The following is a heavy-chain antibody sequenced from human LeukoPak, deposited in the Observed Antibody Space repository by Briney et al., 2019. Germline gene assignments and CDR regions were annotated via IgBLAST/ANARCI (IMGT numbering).Heavy chain of an antibody. CDR3: ARGHNYGSGSYFDY. CDR1: GGSMSSYY. V-gene: IGHV4-59*01. D-gene: IGHD3-10*01. Sequence: PSETLSLTCTVSGGSMSSYYWNWIRQPPGKGLEWIGYIYYSGSTNYNPSLKSRVTISVDASKNQFSLKLNSVTAADTAVYYCARGHNYGSGSYFDYWGQGTLVTVSS. J-gene: IGHJ4*02. CDR2: IYYSGST.